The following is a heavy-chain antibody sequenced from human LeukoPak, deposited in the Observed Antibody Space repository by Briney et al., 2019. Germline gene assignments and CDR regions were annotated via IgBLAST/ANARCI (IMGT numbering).Heavy chain of an antibody. CDR1: GYTFTSYD. Sequence: ASVKVSCKASGYTFTSYDINWVRQATGQGLEWMGWMNPNSGNTGYAQKFQGRVTITRNTSISTAYMELSSLRSEDTAVYYCARDPVGRWSPDLDYWGQGTLVTVSS. V-gene: IGHV1-8*03. CDR2: MNPNSGNT. D-gene: IGHD1-26*01. J-gene: IGHJ4*02. CDR3: ARDPVGRWSPDLDY.